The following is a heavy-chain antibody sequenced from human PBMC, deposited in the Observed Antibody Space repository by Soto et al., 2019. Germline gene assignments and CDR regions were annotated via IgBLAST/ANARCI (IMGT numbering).Heavy chain of an antibody. J-gene: IGHJ5*02. CDR2: INAHSGGT. CDR1: GFSFTGYY. D-gene: IGHD6-6*01. Sequence: ASVKVYCKASGFSFTGYYIHWLRQAPGQGLEWMGWINAHSGGTEYAQKFQGRVTLTRDTSIATAYLTITSLTPDDTALYYCAKDLTRQLTYWLDPWGQGTQVTVSS. CDR3: AKDLTRQLTYWLDP. V-gene: IGHV1-2*02.